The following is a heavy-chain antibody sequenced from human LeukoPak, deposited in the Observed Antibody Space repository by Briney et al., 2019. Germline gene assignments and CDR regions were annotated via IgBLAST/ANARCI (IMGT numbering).Heavy chain of an antibody. CDR3: ARPTGYYDSSGYTPQYFQH. Sequence: GGSLRLSCAASGFTFSSYGMHWVRQAPGKGLEWVAFIRYDGSNKYYADSVKGRFTISRDNSKNTLYLQMNSLRAEDTAVYYCARPTGYYDSSGYTPQYFQHRGQGTLVTVSS. V-gene: IGHV3-30*02. J-gene: IGHJ1*01. CDR2: IRYDGSNK. D-gene: IGHD3-22*01. CDR1: GFTFSSYG.